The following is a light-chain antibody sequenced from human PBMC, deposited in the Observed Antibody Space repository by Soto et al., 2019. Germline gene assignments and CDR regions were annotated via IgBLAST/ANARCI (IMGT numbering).Light chain of an antibody. Sequence: HSVLSQPASVSGSPGQAITISCTGISGDIGSYTYVSWYQQYPGKAPNLLISEVTNRPSGVSNRFSGSKSGNTASLTISGLQAEDEADYYCSSYTTNSPPVVFGGGTKVTVL. CDR3: SSYTTNSPPVV. CDR1: SGDIGSYTY. V-gene: IGLV2-14*01. CDR2: EVT. J-gene: IGLJ2*01.